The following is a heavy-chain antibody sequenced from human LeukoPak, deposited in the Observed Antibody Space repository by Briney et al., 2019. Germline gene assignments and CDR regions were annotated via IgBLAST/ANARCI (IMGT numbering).Heavy chain of an antibody. D-gene: IGHD3-3*01. J-gene: IGHJ4*02. V-gene: IGHV1-46*01. CDR2: INPSGGST. Sequence: ASVKVSCKASGYTFTGYYMHWVRQAPGQGLEWMGIINPSGGSTSYAQKFQGRVTMTRDTSTSTVYMELSSLRSEDTAVYYCARETERFYYDFWSGYSPYYFDYWGQGTLVTVSS. CDR3: ARETERFYYDFWSGYSPYYFDY. CDR1: GYTFTGYY.